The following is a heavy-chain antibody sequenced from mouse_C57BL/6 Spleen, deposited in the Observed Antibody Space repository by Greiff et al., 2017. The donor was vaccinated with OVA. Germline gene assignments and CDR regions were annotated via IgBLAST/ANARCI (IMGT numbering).Heavy chain of an antibody. D-gene: IGHD2-13*01. J-gene: IGHJ1*03. V-gene: IGHV5-16*01. CDR2: INYDGSST. Sequence: EVKLVESEGGLVQPGSSMKLSCTASGFTFSDYYMAWVRQVPEKGLEWVANINYDGSSTYYLDSLKSRFIISRDNAKNILYLQMSSLKSEDTATYYCARDGLQGYFDVWGTGTTVTVSS. CDR1: GFTFSDYY. CDR3: ARDGLQGYFDV.